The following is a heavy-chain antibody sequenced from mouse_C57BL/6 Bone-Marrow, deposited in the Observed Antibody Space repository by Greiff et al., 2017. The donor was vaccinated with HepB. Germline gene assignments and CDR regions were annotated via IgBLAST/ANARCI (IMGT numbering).Heavy chain of an antibody. CDR2: IWRGGST. J-gene: IGHJ4*01. Sequence: VMLVESGPGLVQPSQSLSITCTVSGFSLTSYGIHWVRQSPGKGLEWLGVIWRGGSTDYNAAFMSRLSITKDNSKSQVFFKMNSLQADDTAIYYCAKNVVSTMITAGGAMDHWGQGTSVTVSS. D-gene: IGHD2-4*01. CDR1: GFSLTSYG. CDR3: AKNVVSTMITAGGAMDH. V-gene: IGHV2-5*01.